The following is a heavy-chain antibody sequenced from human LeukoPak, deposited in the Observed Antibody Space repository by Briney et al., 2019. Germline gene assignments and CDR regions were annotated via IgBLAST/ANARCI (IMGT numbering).Heavy chain of an antibody. V-gene: IGHV4-61*01. Sequence: SETLSLTCTVSGGSVGSGSYYWSWIRQPPGKGLEWIGYIYYSGSTNYNPSLKSRVTISVDTSKNQFSLKLSSVTAADTAVYYCARVQLRGAFDIWGQGTMVTVSS. CDR2: IYYSGST. J-gene: IGHJ3*02. D-gene: IGHD1-26*01. CDR1: GGSVGSGSYY. CDR3: ARVQLRGAFDI.